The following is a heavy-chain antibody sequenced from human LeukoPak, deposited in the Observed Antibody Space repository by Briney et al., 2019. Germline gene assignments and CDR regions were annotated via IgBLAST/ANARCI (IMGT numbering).Heavy chain of an antibody. CDR1: GYTFTSYG. CDR3: ARDRGPYYDFWSGYYTFDY. J-gene: IGHJ4*02. CDR2: ISAYNGNT. Sequence: ASVKVSCKASGYTFTSYGISWVRQAPGQGLEWMGWISAYNGNTNYAKKLQGGVTMTTDTSPSTAYMELRSLRSDDTAVYYCARDRGPYYDFWSGYYTFDYWGQGTLVTVSS. V-gene: IGHV1-18*01. D-gene: IGHD3-3*01.